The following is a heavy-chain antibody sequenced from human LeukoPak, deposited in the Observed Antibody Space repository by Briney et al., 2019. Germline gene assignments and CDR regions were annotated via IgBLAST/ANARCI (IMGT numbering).Heavy chain of an antibody. J-gene: IGHJ4*02. D-gene: IGHD3-3*01. CDR3: ARDSRYYDFWSGYLDY. CDR1: SGFISNYY. V-gene: IGHV4-4*07. CDR2: ISTSGNT. Sequence: SETLSLTCSVSSGFISNYYWSWIRQPAGKGLERIGRISTSGNTNYSPSLKSRVTMSVDTSKNQFFLNLRSVTAADTAVYYCARDSRYYDFWSGYLDYWGQGALITVSS.